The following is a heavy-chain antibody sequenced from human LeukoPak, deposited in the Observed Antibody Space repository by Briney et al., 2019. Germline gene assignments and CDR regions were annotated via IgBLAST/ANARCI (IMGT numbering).Heavy chain of an antibody. D-gene: IGHD3-3*01. CDR1: GGSISSYY. J-gene: IGHJ5*02. Sequence: SETLSLTCTVSGGSISSYYWSWIRQPPGKGLEWIGYIYYSGSTNYNPSLKSRVTISVDTSKNQFSLKLSSVTAADTAVYYCARARPMEDWFDPWGQGTLVTVSS. CDR3: ARARPMEDWFDP. V-gene: IGHV4-59*01. CDR2: IYYSGST.